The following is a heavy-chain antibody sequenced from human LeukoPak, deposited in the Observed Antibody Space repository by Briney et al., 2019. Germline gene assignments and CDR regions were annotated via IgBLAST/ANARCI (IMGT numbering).Heavy chain of an antibody. CDR2: IIPIFGTA. CDR3: ARAFYDSSGYYYAGVLDY. CDR1: GGTFSSYA. V-gene: IGHV1-69*13. D-gene: IGHD3-22*01. J-gene: IGHJ4*02. Sequence: ASVKVSCKASGGTFSSYAISWVRQAPGQGLEWMGGIIPIFGTANYAQKFQGRVTITADESTSTAYMELSSLRSEDTALYYCARAFYDSSGYYYAGVLDYWGQGTLVTVSS.